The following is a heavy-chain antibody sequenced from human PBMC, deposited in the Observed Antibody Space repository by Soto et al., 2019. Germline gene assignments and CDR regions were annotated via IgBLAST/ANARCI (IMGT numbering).Heavy chain of an antibody. J-gene: IGHJ6*02. CDR3: ARPRKWLRSGGMDV. V-gene: IGHV1-18*01. Sequence: QVQLVQSGAEVKKPGASVKVSCKGSGYTFTSHGITWVRQAPGQVLEWMGWSSADNGDTKYAQKVQGRVTMTTETSTSTAYMELRSLRFDDTAIYYCARPRKWLRSGGMDVWGQGTTVTVSS. CDR1: GYTFTSHG. D-gene: IGHD5-12*01. CDR2: SSADNGDT.